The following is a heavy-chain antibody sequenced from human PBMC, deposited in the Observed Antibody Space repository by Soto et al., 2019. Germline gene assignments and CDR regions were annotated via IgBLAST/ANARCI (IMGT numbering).Heavy chain of an antibody. CDR1: GFTLRTYP. J-gene: IGHJ4*02. CDR2: LSFDGKVK. D-gene: IGHD1-1*01. Sequence: QVRLVESGGGVVQPGGSLRLSCAASGFTLRTYPMHWLRQTPGKGLEWLTVLSFDGKVKHYADSVGGRFTISRDISENTLYLQMNSLRGEDTAVYYCARDPLRGSPDCFDHWGQGTLVTVSS. CDR3: ARDPLRGSPDCFDH. V-gene: IGHV3-30*04.